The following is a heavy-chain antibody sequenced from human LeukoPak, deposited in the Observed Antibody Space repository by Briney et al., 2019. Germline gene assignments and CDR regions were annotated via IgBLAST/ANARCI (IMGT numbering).Heavy chain of an antibody. CDR2: VNANSGGT. CDR1: GYTFTGYY. D-gene: IGHD2-15*01. V-gene: IGHV1-2*05. J-gene: IGHJ5*02. Sequence: ASVKVSCKASGYTFTGYYMHWVRQAPGQGLEWIGGVNANSGGTKYAQKFQGRVTIPRDPSISTAYLELSRLSSDATVVYYCARDRKIVVVVAATSFDGPPRRGDWFDPWGQGTLVTVSS. CDR3: ARDRKIVVVVAATSFDGPPRRGDWFDP.